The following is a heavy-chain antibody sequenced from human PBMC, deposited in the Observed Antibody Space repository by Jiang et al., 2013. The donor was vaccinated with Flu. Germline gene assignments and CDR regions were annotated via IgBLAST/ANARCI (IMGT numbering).Heavy chain of an antibody. CDR1: GYSFTNYW. CDR2: IDPTDSYT. CDR3: ARRTRGVWSGYK. V-gene: IGHV5-10-1*01. J-gene: IGHJ4*02. Sequence: SLRISCKGSGYSFTNYWITWVRQMPGKGLEWMGSIDPTDSYTNYSPSLQGHVTISADKSISTAYLQWSSLKASDTAMYYCARRTRGVWSGYKWGQGTLVTVSS. D-gene: IGHD3-3*01.